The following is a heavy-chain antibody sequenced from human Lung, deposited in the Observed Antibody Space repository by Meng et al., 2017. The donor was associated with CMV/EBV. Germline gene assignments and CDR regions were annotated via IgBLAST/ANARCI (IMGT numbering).Heavy chain of an antibody. CDR3: AREKAGTRHFDY. Sequence: GGSXRLXCAASGFTLSNYRMHWVRQPPGKGLVWVSRINSDGSNTTYADFVKGRFTISRDNAKNTLYVQMNSLTVEDTAVYYCAREKAGTRHFDYWGQGTXVTVSS. CDR1: GFTLSNYR. V-gene: IGHV3-74*03. J-gene: IGHJ4*02. CDR2: INSDGSNT. D-gene: IGHD6-19*01.